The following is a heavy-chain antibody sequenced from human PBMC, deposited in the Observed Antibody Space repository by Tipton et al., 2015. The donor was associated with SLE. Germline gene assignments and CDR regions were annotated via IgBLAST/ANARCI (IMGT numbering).Heavy chain of an antibody. Sequence: TLSLTCTVTGGSISSYYWSWIRQSPGKGLEWIGFIYYTGSTTYNPSLKSRVTISVDMSKKQVSLKLTSVTAADTAVYYCARTSHHYDSSGYEWFDPWGQGTLVTVSS. J-gene: IGHJ5*02. D-gene: IGHD3-22*01. CDR1: GGSISSYY. V-gene: IGHV4-59*01. CDR3: ARTSHHYDSSGYEWFDP. CDR2: IYYTGST.